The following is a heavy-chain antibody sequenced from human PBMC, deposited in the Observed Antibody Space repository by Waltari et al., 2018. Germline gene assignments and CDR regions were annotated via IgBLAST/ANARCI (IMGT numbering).Heavy chain of an antibody. CDR2: IYDDGAT. D-gene: IGHD6-19*01. Sequence: EVRLVESGGGRIQTGQSLSLSCAASGFSVSRLYLTWVRQAPGKGMEWVSIIYDDGATYYADFVKGRFTISRDNDENTLNLQMNNLTVDDTAVYFCARASGGWTGIDFWGQGTLVTVSS. CDR1: GFSVSRLY. J-gene: IGHJ4*02. V-gene: IGHV3-53*01. CDR3: ARASGGWTGIDF.